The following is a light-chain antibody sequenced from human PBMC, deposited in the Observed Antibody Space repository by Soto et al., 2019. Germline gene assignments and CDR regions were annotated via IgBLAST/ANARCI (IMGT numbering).Light chain of an antibody. CDR1: SSNIGNNH. J-gene: IGLJ2*01. CDR2: DSN. V-gene: IGLV1-51*01. Sequence: QSVLTQPPSVSAAPGQKVTISCSGSSSNIGNNHVSWYQQVPGTAPTILIYDSNKRPSGIPDRFSASKSGTSATLDITGLQTGDDDDYYCGTCDNSLSTDVVFGGGTKVTVL. CDR3: GTCDNSLSTDVV.